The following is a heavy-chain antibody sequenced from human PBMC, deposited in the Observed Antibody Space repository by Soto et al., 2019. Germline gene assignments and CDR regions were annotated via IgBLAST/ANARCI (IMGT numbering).Heavy chain of an antibody. D-gene: IGHD2-8*01. V-gene: IGHV1-69*12. CDR2: IIPIFGTA. Sequence: QVQLVQSGAEVKKPGSSVKVSCKASGGTFSSYAISWVRQAPGQGLEWMGGIIPIFGTANYAQKFQGRVTITADESTSTAYMELSSLRAEDTAVYYCAGVPDCTNGVCYPDYWGQGTLVTVSS. CDR3: AGVPDCTNGVCYPDY. J-gene: IGHJ4*02. CDR1: GGTFSSYA.